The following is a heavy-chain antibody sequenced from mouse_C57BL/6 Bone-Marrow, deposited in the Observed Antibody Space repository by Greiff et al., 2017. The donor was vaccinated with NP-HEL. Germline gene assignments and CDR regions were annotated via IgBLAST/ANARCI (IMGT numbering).Heavy chain of an antibody. CDR2: IDPSDSYT. V-gene: IGHV1-69*01. Sequence: QVHVKQPGAELVMPGASVKLSCKASGYTFTSYWMHWVKQRPGQGLEWIGEIDPSDSYTNYNQKFKGKSTLTVDKSSSTAYMQLSSLTSEDSAVYYCARTITTVVAHWYFDVWGTGTTVTVSS. CDR1: GYTFTSYW. CDR3: ARTITTVVAHWYFDV. D-gene: IGHD1-1*01. J-gene: IGHJ1*03.